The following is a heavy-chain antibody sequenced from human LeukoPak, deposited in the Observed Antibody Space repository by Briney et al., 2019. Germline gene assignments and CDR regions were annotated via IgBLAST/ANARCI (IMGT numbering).Heavy chain of an antibody. CDR2: INANNGDT. Sequence: GASVRVSCKASGYTFTDYYVHWVRQAPGQGLEWMGWINANNGDTNYAQKFQGRVTMTRDTSISTAYMDLTRLRSDDTAVYYCARVLPIYQLFFWFDPWGQGTLVTVSS. CDR3: ARVLPIYQLFFWFDP. V-gene: IGHV1-2*02. J-gene: IGHJ5*02. D-gene: IGHD2-2*01. CDR1: GYTFTDYY.